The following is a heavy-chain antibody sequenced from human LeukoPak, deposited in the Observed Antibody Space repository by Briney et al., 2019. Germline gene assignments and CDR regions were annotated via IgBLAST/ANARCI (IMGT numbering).Heavy chain of an antibody. D-gene: IGHD2-2*01. CDR2: MNPNSGNT. V-gene: IGHV1-8*02. CDR1: GGTFSSYA. Sequence: ASVKVSCKASGGTFSSYAINWVRQATGQGLEWMGWMNPNSGNTGYAQKFQGRVTMTRNTSISTAYMELSSLRSEDTAVYYCARGKIVVVPAAPNWFDPWGQGTLVTVSS. J-gene: IGHJ5*02. CDR3: ARGKIVVVPAAPNWFDP.